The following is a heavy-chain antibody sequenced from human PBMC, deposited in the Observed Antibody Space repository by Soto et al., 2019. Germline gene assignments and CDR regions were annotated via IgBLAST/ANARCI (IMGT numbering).Heavy chain of an antibody. CDR2: INPNSGGT. Sequence: GASVKVSCKASGYTFTGYYMHWVRQAPGQGLEWMGWINPNSGGTNYAQKFQGWVTMTRDTSISTAYMELSRLRSDDTAVYYCARDLIYDSVTYGMDVWDQGTTVTVSS. D-gene: IGHD4-17*01. V-gene: IGHV1-2*04. CDR1: GYTFTGYY. J-gene: IGHJ6*02. CDR3: ARDLIYDSVTYGMDV.